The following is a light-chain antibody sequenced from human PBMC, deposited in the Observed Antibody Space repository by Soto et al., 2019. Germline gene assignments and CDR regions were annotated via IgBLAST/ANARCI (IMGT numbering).Light chain of an antibody. V-gene: IGKV1-39*01. Sequence: DIQLTQSPSSLSASVGERVSITCRTSQTISTYLNWYHHRPGQAPKLLIYSISNLQSGVPSRFSGGGAGTEFNLTISSLQPEDFGSYSCQQTYNLPPTFGGGTRVQIK. CDR3: QQTYNLPPT. CDR1: QTISTY. J-gene: IGKJ4*01. CDR2: SIS.